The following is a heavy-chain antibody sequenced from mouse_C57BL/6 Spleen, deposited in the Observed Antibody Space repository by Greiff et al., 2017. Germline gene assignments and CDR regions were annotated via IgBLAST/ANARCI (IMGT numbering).Heavy chain of an antibody. Sequence: EVQLQQSGPELVKPGASVKMSCKASGYTFTDYNMHWVKQSHGKSLEWIGYINPNNGGTSYNQKFKGKATLTVNKSSSTAYMELRSLTSEDSAVYYCARRGYSNYCAMDYWGQGTSVTVSS. CDR1: GYTFTDYN. J-gene: IGHJ4*01. D-gene: IGHD2-5*01. V-gene: IGHV1-22*01. CDR3: ARRGYSNYCAMDY. CDR2: INPNNGGT.